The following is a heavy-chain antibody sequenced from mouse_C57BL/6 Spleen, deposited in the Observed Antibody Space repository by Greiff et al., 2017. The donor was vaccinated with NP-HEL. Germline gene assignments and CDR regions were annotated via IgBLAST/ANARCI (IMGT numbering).Heavy chain of an antibody. V-gene: IGHV1-59*01. D-gene: IGHD2-4*01. CDR1: GYTFTSYW. J-gene: IGHJ4*01. CDR2: IDPSDSYT. Sequence: VQLQQPGAELVRPGTSVKLSCKASGYTFTSYWMHWVKQRPGQGLEWIGVIDPSDSYTNYNQKFKGKATLTVDTSSSTAYMQLSSLTAEDSAVYYCAREDDYDRDAMDYWGQGTSVTVSS. CDR3: AREDDYDRDAMDY.